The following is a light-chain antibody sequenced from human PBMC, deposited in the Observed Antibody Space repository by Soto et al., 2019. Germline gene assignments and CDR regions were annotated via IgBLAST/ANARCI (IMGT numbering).Light chain of an antibody. CDR3: QLYYGSPQPNWV. J-gene: IGLJ3*02. CDR2: STT. CDR1: TGPVTSGYY. V-gene: IGLV7-43*01. Sequence: QAVVTQEPSLTVSPGGTVTLTCASSTGPVTSGYYPNWFQQKPGQAPRPLIYSTTNKHSWTPARFSGSLLGGKAALTLSGVQPEDEAEYYCQLYYGSPQPNWVFGGGTKLTVL.